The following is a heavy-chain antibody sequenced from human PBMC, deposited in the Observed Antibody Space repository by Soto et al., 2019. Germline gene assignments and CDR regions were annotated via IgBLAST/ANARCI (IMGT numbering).Heavy chain of an antibody. V-gene: IGHV1-2*04. D-gene: IGHD6-19*01. J-gene: IGHJ6*02. CDR1: GYTFTGYY. Sequence: ASVKVSWKASGYTFTGYYMHWVLQAPGQGLEWMGWINPNSGGTNYAQKFQGWVTMTRDTSISTAYMELSRLRSDDTAVYYCARGSYSSGWFPYYYGMDVWGQGTTVTVSS. CDR2: INPNSGGT. CDR3: ARGSYSSGWFPYYYGMDV.